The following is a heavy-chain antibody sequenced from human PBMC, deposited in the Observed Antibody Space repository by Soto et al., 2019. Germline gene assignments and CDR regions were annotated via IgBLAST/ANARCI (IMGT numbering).Heavy chain of an antibody. J-gene: IGHJ6*02. Sequence: GGSLRLSCAASGFTFGTYHMNWVRQAPGKGLEWVSYIHSGGSRIYYADSVKGRFIISRDNAKNSLYLQMNRMRAEDTAVYYCARDGSTVTTNYHYAMDVWGQGTTVTVSS. CDR3: ARDGSTVTTNYHYAMDV. CDR1: GFTFGTYH. V-gene: IGHV3-48*03. D-gene: IGHD4-17*01. CDR2: IHSGGSRI.